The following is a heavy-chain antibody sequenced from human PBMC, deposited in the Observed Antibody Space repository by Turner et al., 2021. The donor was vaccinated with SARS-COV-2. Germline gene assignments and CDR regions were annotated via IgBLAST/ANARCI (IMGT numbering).Heavy chain of an antibody. CDR1: GFTVSSNY. Sequence: EVQLVETGGGLIQPGGSLRLSCAASGFTVSSNYMSWVRQAPGKGLEWVSAISGSGGNTYYADSVKGRFTISRDNSKNTLYLQMNSLRAEDTAVYYCAKGGDHGDYWGQGTLVTVSS. D-gene: IGHD2-21*02. V-gene: IGHV3-23*04. CDR2: ISGSGGNT. J-gene: IGHJ4*02. CDR3: AKGGDHGDY.